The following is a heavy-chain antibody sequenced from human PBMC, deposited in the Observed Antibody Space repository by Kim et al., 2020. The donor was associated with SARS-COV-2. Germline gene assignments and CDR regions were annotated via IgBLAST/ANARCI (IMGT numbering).Heavy chain of an antibody. Sequence: SVKVSCKASGGTFSSYAISWVRQAPGQGLEWMGGIIPIFGTANYAQKFQGRVTITADESTSTAYMELCSLRSEDTAVYYCARARSTSCYEAECYYYGMDVWGQGTTVTVSS. V-gene: IGHV1-69*13. CDR3: ARARSTSCYEAECYYYGMDV. CDR2: IIPIFGTA. CDR1: GGTFSSYA. D-gene: IGHD2-2*01. J-gene: IGHJ6*02.